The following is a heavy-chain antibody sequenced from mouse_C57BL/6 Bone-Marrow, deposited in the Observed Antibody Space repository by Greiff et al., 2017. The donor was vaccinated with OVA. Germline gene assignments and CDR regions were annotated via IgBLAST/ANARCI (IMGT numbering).Heavy chain of an antibody. CDR1: GYTFTDYN. V-gene: IGHV1-22*01. CDR3: ARPLPFAY. CDR2: INPNNGGT. Sequence: VHVKQSGPELVKPGASVKMSCKASGYTFTDYNMHWVKQSHGKSLEWIGYINPNNGGTSYNQKFKGKATLTVNKSSSTAYMELRSLTSEDSAVYYCARPLPFAYWGQGTLVTVSA. J-gene: IGHJ3*01.